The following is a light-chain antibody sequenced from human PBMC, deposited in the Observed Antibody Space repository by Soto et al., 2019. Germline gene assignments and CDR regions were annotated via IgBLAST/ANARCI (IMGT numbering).Light chain of an antibody. V-gene: IGKV1-39*01. CDR2: GAS. J-gene: IGKJ5*01. CDR3: QQTYNTPPIT. CDR1: QNVNNY. Sequence: DVHMTQSPSSLSAFVVDTVTITCLASQNVNNYLNWYQQKPGEAPRLLIYGASNLHSGVPSRFSGSRSGTDFTFTISNLQPEDCATYFCQQTYNTPPITFGQGTRLEIK.